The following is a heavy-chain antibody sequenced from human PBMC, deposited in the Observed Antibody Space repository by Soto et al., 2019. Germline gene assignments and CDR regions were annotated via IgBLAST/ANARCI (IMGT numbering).Heavy chain of an antibody. CDR1: GFTFSSYS. Sequence: GGSLRLSCAASGFTFSSYSMNWVRQAPGKGLEWVSSISSSSSYIYYADSVKGRFTISRDNAKNSLYLQMNSLRAEDTAVYYCARDYYGSGSPIYYMDVWGKGTTVTVSS. CDR3: ARDYYGSGSPIYYMDV. CDR2: ISSSSSYI. V-gene: IGHV3-21*01. D-gene: IGHD3-10*01. J-gene: IGHJ6*03.